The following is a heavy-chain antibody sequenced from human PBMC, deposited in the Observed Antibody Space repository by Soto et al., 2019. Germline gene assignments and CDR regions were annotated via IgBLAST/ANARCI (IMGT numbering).Heavy chain of an antibody. CDR1: GFYFSKYG. D-gene: IGHD3-16*01. CDR3: AKELRETGGYYFDC. V-gene: IGHV3-30*18. CDR2: MSDDGSKK. Sequence: QVQLVESGGGVVQPGRSLRLSCAASGFYFSKYGMHWVRQAPGKGLEWVAEMSDDGSKKYYGDSVKGRFTISRDNSKNTLYLLMDSLRPEDTAMCYCAKELRETGGYYFDCWGQGTLVTVSS. J-gene: IGHJ4*02.